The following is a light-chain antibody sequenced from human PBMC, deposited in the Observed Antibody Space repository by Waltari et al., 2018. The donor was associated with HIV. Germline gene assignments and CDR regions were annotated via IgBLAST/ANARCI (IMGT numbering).Light chain of an antibody. CDR1: SSDIGAYNY. CDR3: GSFSSGLSLDV. Sequence: QSALTQPASVSGSPGQSITISCTGTSSDIGAYNYVSWYQKHPGKAPRLIIYEVTKRPSGVSDRFSGSKSGYTASLTISGLQGEDEATYYCGSFSSGLSLDVFGPGTNVTVL. J-gene: IGLJ1*01. CDR2: EVT. V-gene: IGLV2-14*01.